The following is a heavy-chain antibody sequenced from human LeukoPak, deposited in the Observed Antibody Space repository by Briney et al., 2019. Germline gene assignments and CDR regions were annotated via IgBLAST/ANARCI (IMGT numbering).Heavy chain of an antibody. J-gene: IGHJ5*02. Sequence: SETLSLTCTVSGGSISNYYWSWIRQPPGKGLEWIGHIYYSGATKYNPSLKSRITISVDTSKNQFSLMLSSVTAADTAVYYCAKGGDYGSINWFDPWGQGTLVTVSS. CDR3: AKGGDYGSINWFDP. CDR2: IYYSGAT. V-gene: IGHV4-59*01. D-gene: IGHD4-17*01. CDR1: GGSISNYY.